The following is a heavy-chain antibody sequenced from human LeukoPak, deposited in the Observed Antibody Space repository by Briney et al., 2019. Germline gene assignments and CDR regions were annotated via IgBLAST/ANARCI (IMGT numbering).Heavy chain of an antibody. J-gene: IGHJ4*02. Sequence: ASVKVSCKASGCTFTSYYMHWVRQAPGQGLEWMGIINPSGGGTSYAQKFQGRVTMTRDTSTSTVYMELSSLRSEDTAVYYCARERVYYYDSSGYYYDYWGQGTLVTVSS. CDR1: GCTFTSYY. V-gene: IGHV1-46*01. D-gene: IGHD3-22*01. CDR3: ARERVYYYDSSGYYYDY. CDR2: INPSGGGT.